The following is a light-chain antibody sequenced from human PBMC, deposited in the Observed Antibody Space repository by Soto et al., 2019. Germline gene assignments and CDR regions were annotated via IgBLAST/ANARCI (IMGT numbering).Light chain of an antibody. CDR1: QSVSSSY. Sequence: EIVLTQSPGTLSLSPGERATLSCRASQSVSSSYLAWYQQKPGQAPRLLIYGASSRATGIPDRFSGSGSGTDFTLTISRVEPEDLAVYYCQQYGRSPWTFGQGTKVEMK. V-gene: IGKV3-20*01. J-gene: IGKJ1*01. CDR2: GAS. CDR3: QQYGRSPWT.